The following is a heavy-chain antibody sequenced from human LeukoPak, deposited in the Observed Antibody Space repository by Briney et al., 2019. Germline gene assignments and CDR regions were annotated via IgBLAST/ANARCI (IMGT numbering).Heavy chain of an antibody. D-gene: IGHD6-13*01. V-gene: IGHV1-18*01. CDR1: GYTFTSYG. CDR2: ISAYNGNT. J-gene: IGHJ6*02. Sequence: ASVKVSCNASGYTFTSYGISWVRQAPGQGLEWMGWISAYNGNTNYAQKLQGRVTMTTDTSTSTAYMELRSLRSDDTAVYYCARGPGIAAASDYGMDVWGQGTTVTVSS. CDR3: ARGPGIAAASDYGMDV.